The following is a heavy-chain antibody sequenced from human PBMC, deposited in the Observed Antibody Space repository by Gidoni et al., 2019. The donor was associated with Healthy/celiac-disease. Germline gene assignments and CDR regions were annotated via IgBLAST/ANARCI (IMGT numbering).Heavy chain of an antibody. D-gene: IGHD2-2*01. J-gene: IGHJ6*02. CDR2: IYHSGST. CDR3: ARGKRYCSSTSCYFHGMDV. Sequence: QVQLQESGPGLVKPSGTLSLTCAVSGGSISRSNWWSWVRQPPGKGLEWIGEIYHSGSTNYNPSLKSRVTISVDKSKNQFSLKLSSVTAADTAVYYCARGKRYCSSTSCYFHGMDVWGQGTTVTVSS. CDR1: GGSISRSNW. V-gene: IGHV4-4*02.